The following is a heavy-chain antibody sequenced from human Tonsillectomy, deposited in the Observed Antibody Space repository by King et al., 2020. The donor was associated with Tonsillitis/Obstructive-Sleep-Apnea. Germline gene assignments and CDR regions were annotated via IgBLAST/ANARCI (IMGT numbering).Heavy chain of an antibody. V-gene: IGHV3-15*01. CDR3: TTDYGDYVVGYFDS. Sequence: VQLVESGGGLVKPGGSLRLSCAASGFTFSNAWMSWVRQAPGKGLEWVGRIKSKTEGGTTGYAAAVKGRFTISRDDSKNTLYLQMNSLKTEDTAVYYCTTDYGDYVVGYFDSWGQGTLVTVSS. CDR2: IKSKTEGGTT. CDR1: GFTFSNAW. J-gene: IGHJ4*02. D-gene: IGHD4-17*01.